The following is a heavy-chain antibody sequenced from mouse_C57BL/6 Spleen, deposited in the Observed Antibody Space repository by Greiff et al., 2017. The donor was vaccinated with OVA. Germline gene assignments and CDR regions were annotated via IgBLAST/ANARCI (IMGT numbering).Heavy chain of an antibody. Sequence: EVKLVESGGGLVKPGGSLKLSCAASGFTFSDYGMHWVRQAPEKGLEWVAYICTGSSTIYYADTVKGRFTLSTDNATNTLFLQMTSLRSEDTAMYYCARGYYGSSYGAYWGQGTLVTVSA. CDR1: GFTFSDYG. J-gene: IGHJ3*01. V-gene: IGHV5-17*01. D-gene: IGHD1-1*01. CDR2: ICTGSSTI. CDR3: ARGYYGSSYGAY.